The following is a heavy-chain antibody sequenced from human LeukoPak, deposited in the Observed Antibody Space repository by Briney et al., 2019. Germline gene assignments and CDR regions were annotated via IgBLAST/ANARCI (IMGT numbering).Heavy chain of an antibody. Sequence: GGPLRLSCAASGFTFSDYYMSWIRQAPGKGLEWVSYISSSGSTIYYADSEKGRFTISRDNDKNSLYLQMNSLRAEDTAVYYCARDGRGITPTYYFDYWGQGTLVTVSS. CDR1: GFTFSDYY. D-gene: IGHD3-10*01. CDR2: ISSSGSTI. CDR3: ARDGRGITPTYYFDY. V-gene: IGHV3-11*04. J-gene: IGHJ4*02.